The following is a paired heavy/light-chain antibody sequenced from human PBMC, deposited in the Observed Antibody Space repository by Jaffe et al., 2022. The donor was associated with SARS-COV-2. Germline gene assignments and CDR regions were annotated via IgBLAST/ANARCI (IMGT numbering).Heavy chain of an antibody. CDR3: ARDTVTMIVVGIFDY. V-gene: IGHV3-30-3*01. CDR2: ISYDGSNK. Sequence: QVQLVESGGGVVQPGRSLRLSCAASGFTFSSYAMHWVRQAPGKGLEWVAVISYDGSNKYYADSVKGRFTISRDNSKNTLYLQMNSLRAEDTAVYYCARDTVTMIVVGIFDYWGQGTLVTVSS. J-gene: IGHJ4*02. CDR1: GFTFSSYA. D-gene: IGHD3-22*01.
Light chain of an antibody. CDR1: QSISSY. CDR3: QQSYSTPQGT. Sequence: DIQMTQSPSSLSASVGDRVTITCRASQSISSYLNWYQQKPGKAPKLLIYAASSLQSGVPSRFSGSGSGTDFTLTISSLQPEDFATYYCQQSYSTPQGTFGQGTKVEIK. J-gene: IGKJ1*01. CDR2: AAS. V-gene: IGKV1-39*01.